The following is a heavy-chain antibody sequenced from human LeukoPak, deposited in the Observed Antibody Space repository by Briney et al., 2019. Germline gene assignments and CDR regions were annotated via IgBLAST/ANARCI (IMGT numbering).Heavy chain of an antibody. CDR1: GFTFSSYW. D-gene: IGHD3-22*01. CDR3: ARDPPYYYDSSGYPDAFDI. V-gene: IGHV3-7*01. CDR2: IRQDGGEI. Sequence: GGSLRLSCAASGFTFSSYWMSWVRQAPGKGLEWVANIRQDGGEIYYVDSVKGRFTISRDNAKNSLYLQMNSLRAEDTAVYYCARDPPYYYDSSGYPDAFDIWGQGTMVTVSS. J-gene: IGHJ3*02.